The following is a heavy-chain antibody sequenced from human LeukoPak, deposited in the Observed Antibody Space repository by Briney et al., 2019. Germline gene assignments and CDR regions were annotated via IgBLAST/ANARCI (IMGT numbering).Heavy chain of an antibody. CDR2: ISGSSYYT. CDR1: GFTFSDYY. Sequence: GGSLRLSCAASGFTFSDYYMGWIRQAPGKGLEWVSYISGSSYYTKYADSVKGRFTISRDNAKNSLYLQMNSLRAEDTAVYYCARSSSSGGGDSFDIWGQGTMVTVSS. V-gene: IGHV3-11*06. J-gene: IGHJ3*02. D-gene: IGHD2-21*01. CDR3: ARSSSSGGGDSFDI.